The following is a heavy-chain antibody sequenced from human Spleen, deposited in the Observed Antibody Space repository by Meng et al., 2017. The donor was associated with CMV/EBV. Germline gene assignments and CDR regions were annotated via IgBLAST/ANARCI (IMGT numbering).Heavy chain of an antibody. J-gene: IGHJ6*02. Sequence: ASVKVSCKAFGYSFNSYIISWVRQAPGQGLEWMGWVNSYTGDTDYAQQFQDRITMTTDTSTTTVYMELRSLRPDDTAVYYCARDSYYYGMDVWGQGTTVTVSS. V-gene: IGHV1-18*04. CDR2: VNSYTGDT. CDR1: GYSFNSYI. CDR3: ARDSYYYGMDV.